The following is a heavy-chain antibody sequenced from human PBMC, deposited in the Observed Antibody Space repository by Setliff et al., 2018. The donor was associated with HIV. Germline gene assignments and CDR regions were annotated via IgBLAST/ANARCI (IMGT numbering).Heavy chain of an antibody. CDR1: EYTFTSYC. CDR2: INPSGGST. V-gene: IGHV1-46*01. D-gene: IGHD2-8*02. Sequence: ASVKVSCKASEYTFTSYCIHWVRQAPGQGLEWMGIINPSGGSTSSAQKFQGRVTMTRDTSTRTVYMEVSSLRSEDTAVYYCTIGAGGGYPGDAFYIWGQGTMVTVSS. J-gene: IGHJ3*02. CDR3: TIGAGGGYPGDAFYI.